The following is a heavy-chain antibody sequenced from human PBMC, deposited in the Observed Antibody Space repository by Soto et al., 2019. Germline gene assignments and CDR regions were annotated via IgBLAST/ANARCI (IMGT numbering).Heavy chain of an antibody. Sequence: SVKVSCKASGYTFTSYAMHWVRQAPGQGLEWMGGIIPIFGTANYAQKFQGRVTITADESTSTAYMELSSLRSEDTAVYYCARPLPGGKFDPWGQGTLVTVSS. D-gene: IGHD3-16*01. CDR2: IIPIFGTA. CDR1: GYTFTSYA. J-gene: IGHJ5*02. CDR3: ARPLPGGKFDP. V-gene: IGHV1-69*13.